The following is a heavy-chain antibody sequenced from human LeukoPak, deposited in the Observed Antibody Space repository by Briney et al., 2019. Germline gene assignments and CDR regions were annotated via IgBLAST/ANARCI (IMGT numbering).Heavy chain of an antibody. CDR3: AKVASSTRSLDAFDI. D-gene: IGHD2-2*01. V-gene: IGHV3-23*01. CDR2: ISGSGGST. CDR1: GFTFSSYA. J-gene: IGHJ3*02. Sequence: GGSLRLSCAASGFTFSSYAMSWVRQAPGKGLEWVSGISGSGGSTFYADSVKGRFTVSRDNSKNTLFLQINSLRAEDTAVYYCAKVASSTRSLDAFDIWGQGTMVTVSS.